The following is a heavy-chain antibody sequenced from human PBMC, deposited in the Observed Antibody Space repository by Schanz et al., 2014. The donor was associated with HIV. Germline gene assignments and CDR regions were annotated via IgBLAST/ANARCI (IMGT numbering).Heavy chain of an antibody. CDR1: GGSISSGGHY. CDR3: ARVPPSDSSGYYPFDY. CDR2: MYYSGST. D-gene: IGHD3-22*01. Sequence: QLHLQESGPGLVKPSQTLSLTCTVAGGSISSGGHYWSWIRQHPAKGLEWIGYMYYSGSTYYNPSLQSRVTISVDTSKNQFSLKLSSVTAADTAVYYCARVPPSDSSGYYPFDYWGQGTLVTVSS. V-gene: IGHV4-31*03. J-gene: IGHJ4*02.